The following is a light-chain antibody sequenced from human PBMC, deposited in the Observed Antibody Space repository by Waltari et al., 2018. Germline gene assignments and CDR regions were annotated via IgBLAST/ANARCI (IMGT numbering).Light chain of an antibody. V-gene: IGKV1-NL1*01. CDR1: QDIGNS. J-gene: IGKJ1*01. CDR3: QQYYSFRPA. CDR2: AAS. Sequence: DIQMTPSPSSLSASVGDRVTISCRASQDIGNSLAWYQQKPGKAPKLLDYAASRLERGAPSRFSGSGSGTDYTLTLNSLQPEDFATYYCQQYYSFRPAFGQGTKVETK.